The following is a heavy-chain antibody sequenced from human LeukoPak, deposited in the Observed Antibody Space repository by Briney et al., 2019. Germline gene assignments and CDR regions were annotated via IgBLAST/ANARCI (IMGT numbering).Heavy chain of an antibody. Sequence: GASVKVSCKASGYTFTTYGISWVRQAPGQGLEWMGWISAYNGDTRYAQKLQGRVTMTTDTSTTTAYLELRGLRSDDTAVYYCARVGCSSTTCYPEKDYWGQGTLVTVSS. CDR1: GYTFTTYG. J-gene: IGHJ4*02. CDR2: ISAYNGDT. CDR3: ARVGCSSTTCYPEKDY. D-gene: IGHD2-2*01. V-gene: IGHV1-18*01.